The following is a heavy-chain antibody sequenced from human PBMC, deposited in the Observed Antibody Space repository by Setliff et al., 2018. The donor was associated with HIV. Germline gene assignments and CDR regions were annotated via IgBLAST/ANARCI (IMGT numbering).Heavy chain of an antibody. CDR3: ARDGGLDSSSWFGFHWFDP. Sequence: LSLTCTVSGYSISSGYYWGWIRQPPGKGLEWIGSIYHSGSTYYNPSLKSRVTISVDTSKNQFSLKPSSVTAADTAVYYCARDGGLDSSSWFGFHWFDPWGQGTLVTVS. CDR1: GYSISSGYY. D-gene: IGHD6-13*01. V-gene: IGHV4-38-2*02. J-gene: IGHJ5*02. CDR2: IYHSGST.